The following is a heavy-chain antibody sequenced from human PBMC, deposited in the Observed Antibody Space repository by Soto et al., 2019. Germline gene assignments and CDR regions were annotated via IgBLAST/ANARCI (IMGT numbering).Heavy chain of an antibody. Sequence: PSETLSLTCSVSDDSINSDKYYWGWIRQPPGKGLEWIGYIYYSGSTYYNPSLKSRVTISVDTSKNQFSLKLSSVTAADTAVYYCARGYCSGGSCYGTYNWFDPWGQGTLVTVSS. CDR1: DDSINSDKYY. V-gene: IGHV4-31*03. CDR2: IYYSGST. J-gene: IGHJ5*02. CDR3: ARGYCSGGSCYGTYNWFDP. D-gene: IGHD2-15*01.